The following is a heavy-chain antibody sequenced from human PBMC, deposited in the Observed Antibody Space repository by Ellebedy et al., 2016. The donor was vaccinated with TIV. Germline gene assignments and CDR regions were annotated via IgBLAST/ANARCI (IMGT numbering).Heavy chain of an antibody. Sequence: PGGSLRLSCAASGFTFSSYGMHWVRQAPGKGLEWVAVIWYDGSNKYYADSVKGRFTIPRDNSKNTRYLQMNSLRAEDTAVYYCARAGGIVVVPAPMDVWGQGTTVTVSS. V-gene: IGHV3-33*08. CDR3: ARAGGIVVVPAPMDV. CDR2: IWYDGSNK. D-gene: IGHD2-2*01. J-gene: IGHJ6*02. CDR1: GFTFSSYG.